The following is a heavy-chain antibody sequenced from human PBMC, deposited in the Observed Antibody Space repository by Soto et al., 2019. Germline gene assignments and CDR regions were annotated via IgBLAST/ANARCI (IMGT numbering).Heavy chain of an antibody. V-gene: IGHV1-18*01. CDR2: ISAYNGNT. Sequence: QVQLVQSGAEVKKHGASVKVSCKASGYTFTSYGISWVRQAPGQGLEWMGWISAYNGNTNYAQKLQGRVTMNTDTSASTAYMELRSLRSDDTAVYYCARDVMVDSSSWYFDYWGQGTLVTVSA. CDR3: ARDVMVDSSSWYFDY. CDR1: GYTFTSYG. D-gene: IGHD6-13*01. J-gene: IGHJ4*02.